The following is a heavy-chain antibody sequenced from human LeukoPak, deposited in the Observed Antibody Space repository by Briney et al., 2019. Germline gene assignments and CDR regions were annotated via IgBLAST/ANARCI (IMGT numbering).Heavy chain of an antibody. CDR3: AKDEWDIVVVPASILDY. CDR2: ISGSGGST. D-gene: IGHD2-2*01. J-gene: IGHJ4*02. V-gene: IGHV3-23*01. CDR1: GFTFRNYG. Sequence: GGTLRLSCAASGFTFRNYGMSWVRQAPGKGREWVSAISGSGGSTYYADSVKGQFTVSRDNSKNTLYLQMNSLRAEDTVVYYCAKDEWDIVVVPASILDYWGQGTLVTVSS.